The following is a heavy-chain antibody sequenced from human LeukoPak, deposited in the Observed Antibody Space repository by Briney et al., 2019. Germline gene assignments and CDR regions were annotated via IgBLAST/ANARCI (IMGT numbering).Heavy chain of an antibody. CDR2: IKSKTDGGTP. V-gene: IGHV3-15*01. Sequence: GGSLRLSCVASGFTFSNAWMYWVRQAPGKGLEWVGRIKSKTDGGTPDYAAPVKGRFTISRDDSKNTFYLQMNSLKTEDTAVYYCTIRYYDILTGYFNPHFDYWGQGTLVTVSS. D-gene: IGHD3-9*01. J-gene: IGHJ4*02. CDR3: TIRYYDILTGYFNPHFDY. CDR1: GFTFSNAW.